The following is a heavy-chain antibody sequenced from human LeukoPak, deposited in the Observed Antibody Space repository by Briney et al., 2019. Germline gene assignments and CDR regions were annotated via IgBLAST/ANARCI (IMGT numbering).Heavy chain of an antibody. D-gene: IGHD3-10*01. CDR2: ISGDGDST. CDR1: GFTFDDYA. J-gene: IGHJ4*02. V-gene: IGHV3-43*02. Sequence: GGSLRLSCAASGFTFDDYAMHWVRQAPGKGLEWVSLISGDGDSTYYADSVKGRFTISRDNSKNSLYLQMNSLRTEDTALYYCAKDWSISYYGSGRYYFDYWGQETLVTVSS. CDR3: AKDWSISYYGSGRYYFDY.